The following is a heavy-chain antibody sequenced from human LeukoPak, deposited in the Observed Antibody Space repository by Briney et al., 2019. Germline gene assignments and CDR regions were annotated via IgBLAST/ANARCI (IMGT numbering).Heavy chain of an antibody. J-gene: IGHJ4*02. CDR1: GGSISSSNW. D-gene: IGHD3-9*01. V-gene: IGHV4-4*02. CDR2: IYHSGST. Sequence: KSSGILSLTCAVSGGSISSSNWWSWVRQPPGKGLEWIGEIYHSGSTNYNPSLKSRVTISVDKSKNQFSLKLSSVTAADTAVYYCARYISLTGLYYFDYWGQGTLVTVSS. CDR3: ARYISLTGLYYFDY.